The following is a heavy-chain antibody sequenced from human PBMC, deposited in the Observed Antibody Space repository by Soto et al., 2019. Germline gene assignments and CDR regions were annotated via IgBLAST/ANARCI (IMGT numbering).Heavy chain of an antibody. CDR1: GYTFSSYA. J-gene: IGHJ5*02. CDR3: ARDGKYSSSWLFDP. V-gene: IGHV1-69*13. Sequence: ASVKVSCKDSGYTFSSYAISWVRQAPGQGLEWMGGIIPIFGTANYAQKFQGRVTITADESTITAYMELSSLRSEETAVYYCARDGKYSSSWLFDPWGQRTLVTVTS. D-gene: IGHD6-13*01. CDR2: IIPIFGTA.